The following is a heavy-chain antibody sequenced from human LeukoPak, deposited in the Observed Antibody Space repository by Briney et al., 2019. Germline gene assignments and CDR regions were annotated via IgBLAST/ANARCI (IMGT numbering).Heavy chain of an antibody. J-gene: IGHJ4*02. V-gene: IGHV4-59*02. CDR1: GGSVSSHY. D-gene: IGHD5-24*01. CDR3: ARGLEMATIDY. CDR2: IYYSGST. Sequence: PSETLSLTCTVSGGSVSSHYWSWIRQAPGKGLEWIGYIYYSGSTNYNPSLKSRVTISVDTSKNQFSLKLSSVTAADTAVYYCARGLEMATIDYWGQGTLVTVSS.